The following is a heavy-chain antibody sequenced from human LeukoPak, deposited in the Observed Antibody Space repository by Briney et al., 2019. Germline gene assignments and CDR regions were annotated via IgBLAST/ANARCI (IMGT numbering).Heavy chain of an antibody. CDR3: ATGRSRGWSYAFDI. CDR2: IGTLADT. J-gene: IGHJ3*02. D-gene: IGHD6-19*01. V-gene: IGHV3-13*01. Sequence: PGGSLRLSCAASGFTFSSHDMHWVRQVTGKGLEWVSAIGTLADTLYSDSVKGRFTISRENAKNSLYLQMNGLRAGDTAVYYCATGRSRGWSYAFDIWGRGTMVSVSS. CDR1: GFTFSSHD.